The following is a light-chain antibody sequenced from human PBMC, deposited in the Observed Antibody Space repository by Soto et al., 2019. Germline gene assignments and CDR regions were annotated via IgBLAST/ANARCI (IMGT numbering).Light chain of an antibody. CDR2: GTS. J-gene: IGKJ1*01. CDR1: QSVSATY. V-gene: IGKV3-20*01. CDR3: QQNCSSPWT. Sequence: EMGLTLFPARLSLSHGERATLSCRACQSVSATYLAWYQQIPAQPPRLLIYGTSTRSTGIPDRFIGSGSGTDFTLTITRLEPEDFAVYYCQQNCSSPWTFGQGTKVDIK.